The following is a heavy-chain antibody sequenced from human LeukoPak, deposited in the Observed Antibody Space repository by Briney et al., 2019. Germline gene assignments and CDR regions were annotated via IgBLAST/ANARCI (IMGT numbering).Heavy chain of an antibody. CDR1: GYSFTSYW. J-gene: IGHJ5*02. Sequence: GESLQISCKGSGYSFTSYWIGWVRQMPGKGLEWMGIIYPGDSDTRYSPSFQGQVTISADKSISTAYLQWSSLKASDTAMYYCARLSSRFYYGSGPVGFDPWGQGTLVTVSS. CDR3: ARLSSRFYYGSGPVGFDP. CDR2: IYPGDSDT. D-gene: IGHD3-10*01. V-gene: IGHV5-51*01.